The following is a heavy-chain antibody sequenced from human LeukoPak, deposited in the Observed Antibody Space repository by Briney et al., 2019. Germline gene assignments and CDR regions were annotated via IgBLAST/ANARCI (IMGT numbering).Heavy chain of an antibody. Sequence: GGSLRLSCAASGFSFSSYSMNWVRKAPGKGLEWVSYISSSSSTIYYADSVKGRFTISRDNAKNSLYLQMNSLRDEDTAVYYCARVEWFGEPDGSYNNWFDPWGQGTLVTVSS. J-gene: IGHJ5*02. CDR3: ARVEWFGEPDGSYNNWFDP. D-gene: IGHD3-10*01. CDR1: GFSFSSYS. V-gene: IGHV3-48*02. CDR2: ISSSSSTI.